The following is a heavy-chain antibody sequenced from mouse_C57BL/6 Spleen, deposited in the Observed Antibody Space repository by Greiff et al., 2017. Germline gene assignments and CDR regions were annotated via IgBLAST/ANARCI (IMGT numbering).Heavy chain of an antibody. CDR3: ARRPFFTGWYFDV. CDR2: IDPSDSYT. V-gene: IGHV1-50*01. Sequence: QVQLQQPGAELVQPGASVKLSCKASGYTFTSYWMQWVKQRPGQGLEWIGEIDPSDSYTNYNQKFKGKATLTVDTSSSTAYMQLSSLTSEDSAVYYCARRPFFTGWYFDVWGTGTTVTVSS. CDR1: GYTFTSYW. J-gene: IGHJ1*03.